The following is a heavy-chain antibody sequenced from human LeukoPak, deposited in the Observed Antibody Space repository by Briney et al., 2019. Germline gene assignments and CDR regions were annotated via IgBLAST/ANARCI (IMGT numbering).Heavy chain of an antibody. CDR2: VDRDGSAT. CDR3: VRNGGSLDH. CDR1: GLTFSGHW. Sequence: GGSLRLSCAASGLTFSGHWVSGFRQAPGKGPEWVADVDRDGSATNYVDCVKGRFSITTDNAQNSLILQMNSLRDEDTAVYYGVRNGGSLDHWGQGTLVTVSS. J-gene: IGHJ4*02. D-gene: IGHD3-10*01. V-gene: IGHV3-7*01.